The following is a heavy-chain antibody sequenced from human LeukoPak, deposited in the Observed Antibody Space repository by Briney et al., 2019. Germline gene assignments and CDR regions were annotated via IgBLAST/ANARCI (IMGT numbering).Heavy chain of an antibody. V-gene: IGHV3-9*01. CDR3: AKDMNSYGSGSSYDPWGPFDS. Sequence: GGSLRLSCAASGFTFDNYAMHWVRQAPGKGLEWVSGIAWNSGNTGFADSVKGRFTISRDNAENSLSLQMNSLTPEDTAFYFCAKDMNSYGSGSSYDPWGPFDSWGQGTLVTVSS. J-gene: IGHJ4*02. D-gene: IGHD3-10*01. CDR2: IAWNSGNT. CDR1: GFTFDNYA.